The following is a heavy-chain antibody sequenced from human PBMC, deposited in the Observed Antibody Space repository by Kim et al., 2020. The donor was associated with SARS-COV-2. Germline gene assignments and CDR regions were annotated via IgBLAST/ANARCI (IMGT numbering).Heavy chain of an antibody. CDR3: ARSTVGATYAYDS. V-gene: IGHV3-21*01. D-gene: IGHD1-26*01. J-gene: IGHJ3*02. CDR1: GFTFSTYS. Sequence: GGSLRLSCEASGFTFSTYSMNWVRQAPGKGLEWVSSISGNSYSIYYADSVRGRFTISRDNAKNSVFLQMSSLRAEDTAVYYCARSTVGATYAYDSWGQGTMVTVSA. CDR2: ISGNSYSI.